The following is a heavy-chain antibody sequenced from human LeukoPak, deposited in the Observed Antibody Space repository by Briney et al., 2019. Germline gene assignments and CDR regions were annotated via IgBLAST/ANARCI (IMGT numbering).Heavy chain of an antibody. D-gene: IGHD6-19*01. CDR1: GGSFSGYY. CDR3: ARDQWLVRRYYYGMDV. Sequence: PSETLSLTCAVYGGSFSGYYWSWIRQPPGKGLEWIGEFNHSGSTNYNPSLKSRVTISVDTSKNQFSLKLSSVTAADTAVYYCARDQWLVRRYYYGMDVWGQGTTVTVSS. V-gene: IGHV4-34*01. CDR2: FNHSGST. J-gene: IGHJ6*02.